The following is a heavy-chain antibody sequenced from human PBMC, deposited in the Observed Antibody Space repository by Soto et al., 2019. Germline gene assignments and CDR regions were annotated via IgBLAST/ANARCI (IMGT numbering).Heavy chain of an antibody. CDR3: AIGAYCSGATCYSDYNWFDP. CDR2: FDPENDET. Sequence: ASVKVSCKVSGYTLSEVSIHWVRQTPGNGLEWMGGFDPENDETSYAQKFQGRVTLTEDTSTDTAYLELSSLRSEDTAIYYCAIGAYCSGATCYSDYNWFDPWGQGTLVTVS. D-gene: IGHD2-15*01. V-gene: IGHV1-24*01. J-gene: IGHJ5*02. CDR1: GYTLSEVS.